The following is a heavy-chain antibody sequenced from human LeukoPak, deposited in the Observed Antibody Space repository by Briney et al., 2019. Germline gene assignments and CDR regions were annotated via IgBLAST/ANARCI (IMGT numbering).Heavy chain of an antibody. CDR1: GFTVSTNY. Sequence: GGSLRLSCAASGFTVSTNYVSWVRQAPGKGLEWVSIIYSDATTSYADSVMGRFTISRDNSKTTVYLQMNSLSGDDTAVYFCARMLGGGYTGLFDSWGQGTLVTVSS. V-gene: IGHV3-53*01. J-gene: IGHJ4*02. CDR3: ARMLGGGYTGLFDS. CDR2: IYSDATT. D-gene: IGHD3-10*02.